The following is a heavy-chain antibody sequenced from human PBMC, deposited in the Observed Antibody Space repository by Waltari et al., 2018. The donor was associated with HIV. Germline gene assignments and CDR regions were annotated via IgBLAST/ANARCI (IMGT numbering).Heavy chain of an antibody. Sequence: QVQVVDSGGSLVQPGWSRRLCCAAAGSSLSSYGMHWVRQAPGKGLEWVALIWYDGSKKYYGDSVKGRFTIFSDKSKNTVFLQMTRLRVEDTATYYCARGEGGYTYGYNWLDLWGQGTVVTVSS. CDR1: GSSLSSYG. D-gene: IGHD1-26*01. J-gene: IGHJ5*02. CDR3: ARGEGGYTYGYNWLDL. CDR2: IWYDGSKK. V-gene: IGHV3-33*01.